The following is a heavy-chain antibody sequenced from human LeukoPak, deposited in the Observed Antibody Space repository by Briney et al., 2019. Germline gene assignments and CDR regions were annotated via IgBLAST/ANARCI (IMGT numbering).Heavy chain of an antibody. CDR3: ARDRPTVKSYYYGMDV. CDR2: IYYSGST. J-gene: IGHJ6*02. D-gene: IGHD4-11*01. Sequence: SSETLSLTCTVSGGSVSSGSYYWSWIRQPPGKGLEWIGYIYYSGSTNYNPSLKSRVTISVDTSKNQFSLKLSSVTAADTAVYYCARDRPTVKSYYYGMDVWGQGTTVTV. V-gene: IGHV4-61*01. CDR1: GGSVSSGSYY.